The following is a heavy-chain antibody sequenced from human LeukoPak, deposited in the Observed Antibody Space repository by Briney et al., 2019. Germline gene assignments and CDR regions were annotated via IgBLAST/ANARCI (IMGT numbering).Heavy chain of an antibody. V-gene: IGHV3-53*01. J-gene: IGHJ4*02. CDR1: GFTVSSNH. D-gene: IGHD6-19*01. Sequence: GGSLRLSCAASGFTVSSNHMTWVRQAPGKGLEWVSVIYSGGDTHYADSVKGRFTISRDNSKNTLYLQMNSLRAEDTAVHYCARGSSTVSAGYYWGQGTLVSVSS. CDR2: IYSGGDT. CDR3: ARGSSTVSAGYY.